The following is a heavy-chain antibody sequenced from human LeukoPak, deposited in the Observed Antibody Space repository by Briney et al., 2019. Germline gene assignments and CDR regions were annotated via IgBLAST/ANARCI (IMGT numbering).Heavy chain of an antibody. CDR3: ARYYYGSGTTSLYFDY. D-gene: IGHD3-10*01. CDR1: GGSFSGYY. J-gene: IGHJ4*02. Sequence: SETLSLTCAVYGGSFSGYYWSWIRQPPGKGLEWIGRIYTSGSTNYNPSLKSRVTMSVDTSKNQFSLKLSSVTAADTAVYYCARYYYGSGTTSLYFDYWGQGTLVTVSS. CDR2: IYTSGST. V-gene: IGHV4-59*10.